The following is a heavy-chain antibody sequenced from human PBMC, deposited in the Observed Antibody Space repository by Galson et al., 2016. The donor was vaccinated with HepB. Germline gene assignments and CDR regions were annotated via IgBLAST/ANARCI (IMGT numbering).Heavy chain of an antibody. CDR1: GYTFTSHA. D-gene: IGHD4-11*01. V-gene: IGHV1-3*01. CDR3: ARGPHDYTNILDAFDI. CDR2: INGGYGDT. J-gene: IGHJ3*02. Sequence: SVKVSCKASGYTFTSHAIHWVRQAPGQGLEWMGWINGGYGDTKYSQKFQDRVTITRGRSATTAYMEVTSLRFADTAVYYCARGPHDYTNILDAFDIWGQGTVVTVSS.